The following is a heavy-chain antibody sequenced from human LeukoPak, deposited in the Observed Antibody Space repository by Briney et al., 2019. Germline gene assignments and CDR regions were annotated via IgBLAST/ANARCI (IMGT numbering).Heavy chain of an antibody. CDR1: GFTFSSYS. CDR3: ARVIRYDSYYVSCYFDY. D-gene: IGHD3-22*01. V-gene: IGHV3-21*04. J-gene: IGHJ4*02. CDR2: ISSSSSYI. Sequence: PGGSLRLSCAASGFTFSSYSMNWVRQAPGKGLEWVSSISSSSSYIYYADSVKGRFTISRDNAKNTLYLQMNSLRAEDTAVYYCARVIRYDSYYVSCYFDYWGQGTLVTVSS.